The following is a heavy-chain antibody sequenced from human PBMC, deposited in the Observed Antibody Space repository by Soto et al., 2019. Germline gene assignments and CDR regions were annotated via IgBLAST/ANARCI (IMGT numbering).Heavy chain of an antibody. D-gene: IGHD6-13*01. V-gene: IGHV4-61*08. J-gene: IGHJ4*02. CDR1: GGSVSSVAYC. CDR2: IYYGGST. Sequence: TSETLCLTCTVSGGSVSSVAYCWIWIRQHPGKGLECIGYIYYGGSTNYNASLQRRLTISVDTSKNQFSLKLSSVTAADTALYYCARVSSSWGLANYFDYWGQGPLLTVSS. CDR3: ARVSSSWGLANYFDY.